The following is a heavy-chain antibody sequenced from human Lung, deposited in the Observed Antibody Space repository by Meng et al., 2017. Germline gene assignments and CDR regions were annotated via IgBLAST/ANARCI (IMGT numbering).Heavy chain of an antibody. Sequence: QQWVGGLLKPSDTLSLTCVVSGGSFSDYYWSWIRQPPGKGLEWIGEINHSGSTNYNPSLESRATISVDTSQNNLSLKLSSVTAADSAVYYCARGPTTMAHDFDYWGQGTLVTVSS. D-gene: IGHD4-11*01. CDR2: INHSGST. CDR1: GGSFSDYY. CDR3: ARGPTTMAHDFDY. J-gene: IGHJ4*02. V-gene: IGHV4-34*01.